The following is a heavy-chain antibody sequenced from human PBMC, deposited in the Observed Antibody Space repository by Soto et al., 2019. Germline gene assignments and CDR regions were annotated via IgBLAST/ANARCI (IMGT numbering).Heavy chain of an antibody. V-gene: IGHV3-33*01. CDR2: IWYDGSNK. CDR1: GFTFSSYG. CDR3: AREMIVVEGPFDY. J-gene: IGHJ4*02. Sequence: GGSLRLSCAASGFTFSSYGMHWVRQAPGKGLEWVAVIWYDGSNKYYADSVKGRFTISRDNSKNTLYLQMNSLRAEDTAVYYCAREMIVVEGPFDYWGQGTLVTVSS. D-gene: IGHD3-22*01.